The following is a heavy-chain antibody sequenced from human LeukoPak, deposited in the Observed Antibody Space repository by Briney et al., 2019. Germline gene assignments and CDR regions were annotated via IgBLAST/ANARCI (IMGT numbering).Heavy chain of an antibody. CDR2: INPSGGIT. J-gene: IGHJ4*02. D-gene: IGHD5-18*01. CDR3: AKAEGYGARDY. CDR1: GYTCTSYY. Sequence: ASVKVSCKTSGYTCTSYYIYWVRQAPGQGLESMGIINPSGGITTYSQKFHGRVTMARDTSTRTVYMELNNLTSGDTAIYYCAKAEGYGARDYWGQGTLVTVSS. V-gene: IGHV1-46*01.